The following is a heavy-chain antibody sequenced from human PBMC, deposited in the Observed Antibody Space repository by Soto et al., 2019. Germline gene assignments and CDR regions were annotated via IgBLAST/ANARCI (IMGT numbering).Heavy chain of an antibody. J-gene: IGHJ4*02. CDR1: GGTFSSYT. CDR3: ARLITMVREEDY. CDR2: IIPILGIA. D-gene: IGHD3-10*01. V-gene: IGHV1-69*02. Sequence: SVKVSCKASGGTFSSYTISWVRQAPGQGLEWMRRIIPILGIANYAQKFQGRVTITADKSTSTAYMELSSLRSEDTAVYYCARLITMVREEDYWGQGTLVTVSS.